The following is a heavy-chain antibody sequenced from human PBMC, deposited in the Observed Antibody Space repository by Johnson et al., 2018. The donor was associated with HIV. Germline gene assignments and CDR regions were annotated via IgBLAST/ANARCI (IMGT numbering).Heavy chain of an antibody. D-gene: IGHD6-19*01. CDR2: IGTIAGDT. CDR3: VRESLRRIPVPGPGDAAFDI. Sequence: VQVVESGGGLVQPGGSLRLSCAASGFTFSHYDMHWVRQVTGKGLEWVSAIGTIAGDTFYSASVKGRFTISRENAKDSLYLQMNSLRAGDTAIYYCVRESLRRIPVPGPGDAAFDIWGLGTMVTVSS. V-gene: IGHV3-13*01. J-gene: IGHJ3*02. CDR1: GFTFSHYD.